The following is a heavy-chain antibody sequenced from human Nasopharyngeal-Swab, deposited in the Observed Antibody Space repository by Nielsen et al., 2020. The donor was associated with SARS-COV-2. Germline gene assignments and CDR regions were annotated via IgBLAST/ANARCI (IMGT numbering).Heavy chain of an antibody. CDR2: INSDGSST. V-gene: IGHV3-74*01. Sequence: WIRQPPGKGLVCVSRINSDGSSTTYADSVKGRFTISRDNAKNTLYLQMNSLRAEDTAVYYCARITGDNSGYYWDYWGQGTLVTVSS. CDR3: ARITGDNSGYYWDY. J-gene: IGHJ4*02. D-gene: IGHD3-22*01.